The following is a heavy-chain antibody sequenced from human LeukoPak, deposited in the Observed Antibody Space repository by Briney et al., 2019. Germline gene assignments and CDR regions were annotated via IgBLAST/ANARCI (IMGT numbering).Heavy chain of an antibody. CDR2: ISYDGSNE. CDR3: ARDNWSFDY. J-gene: IGHJ4*02. D-gene: IGHD1-20*01. CDR1: RFTFSTYA. Sequence: PGRSLRLSCAASRFTFSTYAMHWVRQAPGRGLEWVAVISYDGSNEYYADSVKGRFTISRDNSKNTLYLQVNSLRAEDTAVYYCARDNWSFDYWGQGTLVTVSS. V-gene: IGHV3-30-3*01.